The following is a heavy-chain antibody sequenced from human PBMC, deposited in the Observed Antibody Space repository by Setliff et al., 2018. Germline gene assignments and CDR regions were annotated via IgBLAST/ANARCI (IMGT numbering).Heavy chain of an antibody. V-gene: IGHV3-23*01. CDR1: GFTFSSYA. J-gene: IGHJ6*03. CDR2: VSGSGGST. Sequence: PGGSLRLSCAASGFTFSSYAMSWVRQAPGKGLEWVSAVSGSGGSTYYADSVKGRFTISRDNSKNTLYLQLNSLRSEDTAIYYCARPMYYYYYYMDVWAKGTTVTVSS. CDR3: ARPMYYYYYYMDV.